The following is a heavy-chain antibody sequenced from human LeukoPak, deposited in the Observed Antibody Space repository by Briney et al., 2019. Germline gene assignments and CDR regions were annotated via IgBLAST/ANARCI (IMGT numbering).Heavy chain of an antibody. D-gene: IGHD3-22*01. CDR2: INPHSGGT. J-gene: IGHJ4*02. CDR3: ARDERYDSSGYPFDY. Sequence: ASVKVSCKASGYTFTGYYMHWVRQAPGQGLEWKGWINPHSGGTDHAQKFQGRVTMTRDTSISTAYMDLSRLRSDDTAVYYCARDERYDSSGYPFDYWGQGTLVTVSS. CDR1: GYTFTGYY. V-gene: IGHV1-2*02.